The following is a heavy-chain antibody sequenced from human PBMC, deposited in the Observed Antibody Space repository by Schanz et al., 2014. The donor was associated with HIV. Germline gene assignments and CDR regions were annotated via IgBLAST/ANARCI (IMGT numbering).Heavy chain of an antibody. D-gene: IGHD2-8*01. CDR2: ISGSGGST. CDR3: ARDRMVYAQAPLYYFDY. V-gene: IGHV3-23*01. CDR1: GFNFNNYA. Sequence: EVQLLESGGGLEQPGGSLRLSCAASGFNFNNYAMTWVRQAPGKGLEWVSAISGSGGSTYYADSVKGRFTISRDNSKNTLYLQMNSLRAEDTAVYYCARDRMVYAQAPLYYFDYWGQGTLVTVSS. J-gene: IGHJ4*02.